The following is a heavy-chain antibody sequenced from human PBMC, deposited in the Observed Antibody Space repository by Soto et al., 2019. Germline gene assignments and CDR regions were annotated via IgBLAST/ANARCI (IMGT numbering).Heavy chain of an antibody. Sequence: GASVKVSCKACGGTFSSYAISWVRQAPGQGLEWMGGIIPIFGTANYAQKFQGRVTITADESTSTAYMELSSLRSEDTAVYYCARGYCSGGSCQLVAYYYYGMDVWGQGTTVTVSS. CDR2: IIPIFGTA. J-gene: IGHJ6*02. CDR3: ARGYCSGGSCQLVAYYYYGMDV. CDR1: GGTFSSYA. D-gene: IGHD2-15*01. V-gene: IGHV1-69*13.